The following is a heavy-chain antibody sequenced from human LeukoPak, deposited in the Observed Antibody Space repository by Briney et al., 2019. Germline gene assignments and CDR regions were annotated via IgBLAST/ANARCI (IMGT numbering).Heavy chain of an antibody. V-gene: IGHV4-34*01. CDR3: ASYYDILAGYSESRFDY. Sequence: PSETLSLTCAVYGGSFSGYYWSWIRQPPGKGLEWIGEINHRGSTNYNPSLKSRVTISVDTSKNQFSLKLSSVTAADTAVYYCASYYDILAGYSESRFDYWGQGTLVTVSS. CDR1: GGSFSGYY. D-gene: IGHD3-9*01. J-gene: IGHJ4*02. CDR2: INHRGST.